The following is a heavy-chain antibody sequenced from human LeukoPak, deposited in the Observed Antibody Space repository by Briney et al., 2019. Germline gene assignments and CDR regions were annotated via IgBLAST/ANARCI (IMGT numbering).Heavy chain of an antibody. CDR2: IIPILGIA. D-gene: IGHD3-22*01. Sequence: SVKVSCKASGGTFSSYAISWVRQAPGQGLEWMGRIIPILGIANYAQKFQGRVTITADKSTSTAYMELSSLRSEDTAVYYCARVSDYYDSSVDYWGQGTLVTVSP. CDR1: GGTFSSYA. CDR3: ARVSDYYDSSVDY. V-gene: IGHV1-69*04. J-gene: IGHJ4*02.